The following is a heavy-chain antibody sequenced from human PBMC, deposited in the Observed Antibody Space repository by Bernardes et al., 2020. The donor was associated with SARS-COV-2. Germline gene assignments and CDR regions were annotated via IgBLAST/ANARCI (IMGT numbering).Heavy chain of an antibody. CDR3: ATSPVVPDPFYYYYVMDV. CDR2: FDPEDGEP. CDR1: GYSLTELS. V-gene: IGHV1-24*01. D-gene: IGHD2-2*01. J-gene: IGHJ6*02. Sequence: ASVKVSCKVSGYSLTELSIHWVRQAPGKGLEWMGRFDPEDGEPIYAKKFQGRVTMTEDKSTDIAFMELSSLRSEDTAVYYCATSPVVPDPFYYYYVMDVWGQGTTVTVSS.